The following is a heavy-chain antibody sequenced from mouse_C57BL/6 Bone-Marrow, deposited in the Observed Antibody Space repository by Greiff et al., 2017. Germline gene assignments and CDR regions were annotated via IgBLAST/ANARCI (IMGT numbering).Heavy chain of an antibody. CDR1: GYTFTSYW. J-gene: IGHJ4*01. CDR3: AGGNHFFYAMDY. V-gene: IGHV1-53*01. Sequence: QVQLQQPGAELVKPGASVKLSCKASGYTFTSYWMHWVKQRPGQGLEWIGNINPSNGGTNYNEKFKSKATLTVDKSSSTAYMQLSSLTSEDSAVXYCAGGNHFFYAMDYWGQGTSVTVSS. D-gene: IGHD2-1*01. CDR2: INPSNGGT.